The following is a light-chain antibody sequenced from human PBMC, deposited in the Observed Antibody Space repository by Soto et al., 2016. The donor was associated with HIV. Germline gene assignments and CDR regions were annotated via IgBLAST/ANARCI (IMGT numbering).Light chain of an antibody. CDR1: QGIKNE. J-gene: IGKJ2*01. V-gene: IGKV1-6*01. CDR2: ATS. CDR3: LQXYDRPYT. Sequence: AIQMTQSPSSLSASLGDRVTITCRASQGIKNELGWYQQKPGKAPKLLINATSSLGGGVPSRFSGSGSGTDFTLTISSLQPEDSASYFCLQXYDRPYTFGRGTKLE.